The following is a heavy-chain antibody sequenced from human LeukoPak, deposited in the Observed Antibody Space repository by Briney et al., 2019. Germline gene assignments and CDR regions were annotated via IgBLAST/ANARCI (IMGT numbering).Heavy chain of an antibody. Sequence: SETLSLTCAVYGGSFSGYYWSWIRQPPGKGLEWIGEINHSGSTNYNPSLKSRVTISVDTSKNQFSLKLSSVTAADTAVYYCARHASYYYGMDVWGQGTTVTVSS. CDR3: ARHASYYYGMDV. CDR1: GGSFSGYY. CDR2: INHSGST. J-gene: IGHJ6*02. V-gene: IGHV4-34*01. D-gene: IGHD2-2*01.